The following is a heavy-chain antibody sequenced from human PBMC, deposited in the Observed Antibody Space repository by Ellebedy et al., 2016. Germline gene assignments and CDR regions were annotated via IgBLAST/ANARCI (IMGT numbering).Heavy chain of an antibody. J-gene: IGHJ3*01. D-gene: IGHD5-24*01. V-gene: IGHV4-31*03. CDR1: GDSVTSSSYY. Sequence: LRLXCSVSGDSVTSSSYYWTWIRQRPGRGLEWIGYISNTGNTYYNSSLKSRVDVSLDTSENQFSLKLSSMTAADAAVYYCAREWQLLPYSVLNVWGQGTVVTVSS. CDR2: ISNTGNT. CDR3: AREWQLLPYSVLNV.